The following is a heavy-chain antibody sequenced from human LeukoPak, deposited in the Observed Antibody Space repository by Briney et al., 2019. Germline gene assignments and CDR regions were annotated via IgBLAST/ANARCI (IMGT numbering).Heavy chain of an antibody. CDR1: GGSISSSSYY. V-gene: IGHV4-39*07. J-gene: IGHJ3*02. CDR3: ARGGGPRPRGVVDAFDI. CDR2: IYYSGST. D-gene: IGHD3-3*01. Sequence: SETLSLTCTVPGGSISSSSYYWGWIRQPPGKGLEWIGSIYYSGSTYYNPSLKSRVTMSVDTSKNQFSLKLSSVTAADTAVYYCARGGGPRPRGVVDAFDIWGQGTMVTVSS.